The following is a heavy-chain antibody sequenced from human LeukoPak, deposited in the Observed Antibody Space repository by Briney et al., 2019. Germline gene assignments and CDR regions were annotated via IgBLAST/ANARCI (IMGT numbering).Heavy chain of an antibody. CDR2: ITGSGAST. V-gene: IGHV3-23*01. D-gene: IGHD4-17*01. J-gene: IGHJ4*02. CDR1: GFSFSNYV. Sequence: LPGESLRLSCAASGFSFSNYVMTWVRQAPGKGLEWVSSITGSGASTNYADSVKGRFTVSRDNSKNTLYLQMNSLRAEDTALYYCAKGSYSGDYEDYWGQGTLVTVSS. CDR3: AKGSYSGDYEDY.